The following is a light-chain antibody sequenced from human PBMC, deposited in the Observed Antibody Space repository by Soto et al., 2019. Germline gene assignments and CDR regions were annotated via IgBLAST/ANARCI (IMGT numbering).Light chain of an antibody. CDR2: RNT. V-gene: IGLV1-40*01. CDR1: SSNIGANYD. J-gene: IGLJ2*01. Sequence: QPVLTQPPSVSGAPGQRVTISCNGSSSNIGANYDVHWYHHLPETAPKLLIYRNTDRPSGVPDRFSGSRSGTSASLAITGLQAEDEGDFYCLSFHNSLNSVAFGGGTKVTV. CDR3: LSFHNSLNSVA.